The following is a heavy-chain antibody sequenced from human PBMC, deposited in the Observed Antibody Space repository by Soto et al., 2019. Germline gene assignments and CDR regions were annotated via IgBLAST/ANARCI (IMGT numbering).Heavy chain of an antibody. D-gene: IGHD3-22*01. CDR2: ISGSGGST. J-gene: IGHJ4*02. CDR3: AKGARYYYDSSGYYYFDY. V-gene: IGHV3-23*01. CDR1: GFTFGSFQ. Sequence: GGSLRLSCEASGFTFGSFQMNWVRQAPGKGLEWVSAISGSGGSTYYADSVKGRFTISRDNSKNTLYLQMNSLRAEDTAVYYCAKGARYYYDSSGYYYFDYWGQGTLVTVSS.